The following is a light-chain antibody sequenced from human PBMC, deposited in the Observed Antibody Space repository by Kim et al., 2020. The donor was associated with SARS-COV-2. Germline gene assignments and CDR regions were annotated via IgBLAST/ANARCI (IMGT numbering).Light chain of an antibody. Sequence: EIVLTQSPATLSLSPGERATLSCRAGQSVRSYLAWYQQKPGQAPRLLIYDASNRATGIPSRFRGSGSGTDFTLTISSLEPDDFAVYYCQQRYEWPLTFGGGTKVDIK. CDR2: DAS. J-gene: IGKJ4*01. CDR1: QSVRSY. V-gene: IGKV3-11*01. CDR3: QQRYEWPLT.